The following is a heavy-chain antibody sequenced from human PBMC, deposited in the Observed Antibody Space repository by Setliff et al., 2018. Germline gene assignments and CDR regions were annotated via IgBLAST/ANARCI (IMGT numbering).Heavy chain of an antibody. D-gene: IGHD1-1*01. Sequence: ASVKVSCKASGFTFTSSAMQWVRQARGQRLEWIGWIVVGSGNTNYAQKFQERVTITRDMSTSTAYMELRSLRSEDTAVYYCAAQMRRGTGTPAYYYYGMDVWGQGTTVTVSS. CDR3: AAQMRRGTGTPAYYYYGMDV. CDR1: GFTFTSSA. J-gene: IGHJ6*02. CDR2: IVVGSGNT. V-gene: IGHV1-58*02.